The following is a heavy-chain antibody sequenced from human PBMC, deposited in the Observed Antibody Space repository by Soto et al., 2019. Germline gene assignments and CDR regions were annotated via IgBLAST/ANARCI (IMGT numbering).Heavy chain of an antibody. CDR3: ARKYCSSTSCYFDY. Sequence: RGESLKISCKGSGYSFTSYWIGWVRQMPGKGLEWMGIIYPGDSDTRYSPSFQGQVTISADKSISTAYLQWSSLKASDTAMYYCARKYCSSTSCYFDYWRQGTLVTVSS. D-gene: IGHD2-2*01. V-gene: IGHV5-51*01. CDR1: GYSFTSYW. CDR2: IYPGDSDT. J-gene: IGHJ4*02.